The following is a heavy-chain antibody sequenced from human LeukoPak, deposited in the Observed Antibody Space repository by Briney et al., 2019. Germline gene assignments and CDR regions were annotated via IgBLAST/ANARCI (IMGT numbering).Heavy chain of an antibody. CDR1: GDSISSDGHS. CDR2: IYYSGST. Sequence: SETLSLTCGVSGDSISSDGHSWSWIRQPPGKGLEWIGYIYYSGSTNYNPSLKSRVTISVDTSKNQFSLKLSSVTAADTAVYYCARNELRVYDSSGAIDYWGQGTLVTVSS. J-gene: IGHJ4*02. D-gene: IGHD3-22*01. CDR3: ARNELRVYDSSGAIDY. V-gene: IGHV4-61*08.